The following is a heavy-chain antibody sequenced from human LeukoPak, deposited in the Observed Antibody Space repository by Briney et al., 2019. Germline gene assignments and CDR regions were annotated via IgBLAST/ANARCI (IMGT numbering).Heavy chain of an antibody. J-gene: IGHJ6*02. Sequence: SETLSLTCTVSGGSISSYYWSWIRQPPGKGLEWIGYIYYSGSTNYNPSLKSRVTISVDTSKNQFSLKLSSVTAADTTVYYCARRGIAVAGTYYYYYYGMDVWGQGTTVTVSS. CDR3: ARRGIAVAGTYYYYYYGMDV. V-gene: IGHV4-59*08. D-gene: IGHD6-19*01. CDR2: IYYSGST. CDR1: GGSISSYY.